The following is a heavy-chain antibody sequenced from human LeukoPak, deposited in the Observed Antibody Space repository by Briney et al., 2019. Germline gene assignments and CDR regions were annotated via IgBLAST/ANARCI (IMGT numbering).Heavy chain of an antibody. CDR3: ARDMLGSSWSDIDY. Sequence: GGSLRLSCAASGFTFSSYEMNWVRQAPGKGLEWVSSISSSSSYIYYADSVKGRFTISRDNAKNSLYLQMNSLRAEDTAVYYCARDMLGSSWSDIDYWGQGTLVTVSS. CDR2: ISSSSSYI. CDR1: GFTFSSYE. J-gene: IGHJ4*02. V-gene: IGHV3-21*01. D-gene: IGHD6-13*01.